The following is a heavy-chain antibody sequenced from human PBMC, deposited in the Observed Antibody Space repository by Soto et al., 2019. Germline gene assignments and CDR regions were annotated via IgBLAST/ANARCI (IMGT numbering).Heavy chain of an antibody. CDR2: INTYKGKI. Sequence: QVQLVQSGAEVKKPGASVRVSCEVSGYTFTSYGISWVRQAPGQGLEWMGWINTYKGKINYAQRLQGRVTMTTDTSTGTAYMELRSLRSDDTALYYCARERGGYKHFDYWGQGTLVTVSS. D-gene: IGHD1-26*01. CDR3: ARERGGYKHFDY. J-gene: IGHJ4*02. CDR1: GYTFTSYG. V-gene: IGHV1-18*01.